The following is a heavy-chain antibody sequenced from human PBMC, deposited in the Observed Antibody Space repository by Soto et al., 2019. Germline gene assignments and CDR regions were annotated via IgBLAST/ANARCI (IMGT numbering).Heavy chain of an antibody. CDR1: GGSISSSSYY. Sequence: PSETLSLTCTVSGGSISSSSYYWGWIRQPPGKGLEWIGSIYYSGNTYYNPSLKSRLTISVDTSKNQFSLKLSSVIVADTALYYCSRHGYGSGPGTWFDPWGQGTLVTVSS. D-gene: IGHD3-10*01. J-gene: IGHJ5*02. CDR3: SRHGYGSGPGTWFDP. V-gene: IGHV4-39*01. CDR2: IYYSGNT.